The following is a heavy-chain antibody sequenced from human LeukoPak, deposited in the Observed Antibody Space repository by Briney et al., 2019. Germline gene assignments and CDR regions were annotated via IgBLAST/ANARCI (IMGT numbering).Heavy chain of an antibody. J-gene: IGHJ4*02. D-gene: IGHD3-22*01. CDR3: WGGDSSGYDY. CDR2: IKSKTDGGTT. CDR1: GLTFGNAW. V-gene: IGHV3-15*07. Sequence: GGSLRLSCAASGLTFGNAWMNWVRQAPGKGLEWVGRIKSKTDGGTTDYAAPVKGRFAISRDDSKNTLYLQMYSLKTEDTAVYYCWGGDSSGYDYWGQGTLVTVSS.